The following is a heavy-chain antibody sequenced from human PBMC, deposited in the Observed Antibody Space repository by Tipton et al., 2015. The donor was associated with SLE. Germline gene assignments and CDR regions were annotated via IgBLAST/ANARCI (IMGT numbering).Heavy chain of an antibody. Sequence: TLSLTCAVSGYSISSGYYWGWIRQPPGKGLEWIGSIYHSGSTYHNPPLKSRVTISVDTSKNKFSLRLGSVTAADTAVYYCARQQLYYYYYGMDVWGQGTTVTVSS. V-gene: IGHV4-38-2*01. CDR1: GYSISSGYY. CDR3: ARQQLYYYYYGMDV. D-gene: IGHD6-13*01. J-gene: IGHJ6*02. CDR2: IYHSGST.